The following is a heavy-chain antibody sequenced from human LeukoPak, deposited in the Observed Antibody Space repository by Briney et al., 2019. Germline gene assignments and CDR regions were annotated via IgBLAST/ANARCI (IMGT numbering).Heavy chain of an antibody. CDR3: ARAGYDFWSGYFFDC. V-gene: IGHV3-43*01. CDR1: GFTFDDYT. J-gene: IGHJ4*02. D-gene: IGHD3-3*01. Sequence: GGSLRLFCAASGFTFDDYTMHWVRQAPGKGLEWVSLISWDGGSTYYADSVKGRFTISRDNSKNSLYLQMNSLRTEDTALYYCARAGYDFWSGYFFDCWGQGTLVTVSS. CDR2: ISWDGGST.